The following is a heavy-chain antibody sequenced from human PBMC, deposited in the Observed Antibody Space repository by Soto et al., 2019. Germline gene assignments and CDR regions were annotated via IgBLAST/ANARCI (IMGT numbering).Heavy chain of an antibody. V-gene: IGHV4-61*01. J-gene: IGHJ6*02. CDR2: IYNSGST. D-gene: IGHD4-4*01. Sequence: QVQLQESGPGLVKPSETLSLTCTVSGGSVNGGSYYWSWIRQPPGKGLEWIGYIYNSGSTKYNPSLKSRITISVDTSKNQFSLKLSSVTAADTAVYYCARGGNGRYYYYGMDVWGQGTTVTVSS. CDR3: ARGGNGRYYYYGMDV. CDR1: GGSVNGGSYY.